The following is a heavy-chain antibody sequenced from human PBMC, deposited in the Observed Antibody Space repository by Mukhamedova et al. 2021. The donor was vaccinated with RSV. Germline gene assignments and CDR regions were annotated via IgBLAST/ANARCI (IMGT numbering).Heavy chain of an antibody. CDR3: ARGNGNWYFDL. J-gene: IGHJ2*01. V-gene: IGHV3-30*04. Sequence: VRQAPGKGLERVAVISYDGSNKYYADSVKGRFTISRDNSKNTLYLQMNSLRAEDTAVYYCARGNGNWYFDLWGRGTLVTVSS. CDR2: ISYDGSNK. D-gene: IGHD4-11*01.